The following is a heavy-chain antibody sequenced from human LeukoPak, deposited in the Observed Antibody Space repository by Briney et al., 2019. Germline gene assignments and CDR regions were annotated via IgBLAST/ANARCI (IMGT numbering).Heavy chain of an antibody. J-gene: IGHJ5*02. Sequence: GGSLRLYCAASGFTLDDNYISWLRQAPGKGLEWISCISATNTTIYYADSVKGRFTISRDTTNNLLYLQMSSLRVDDTALYYCAREPSDGHTWFDPWGQGTLVTVSS. CDR1: GFTLDDNY. CDR3: AREPSDGHTWFDP. CDR2: ISATNTTI. V-gene: IGHV3-11*04.